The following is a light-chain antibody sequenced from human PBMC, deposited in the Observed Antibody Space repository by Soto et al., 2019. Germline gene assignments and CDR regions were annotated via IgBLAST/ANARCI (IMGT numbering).Light chain of an antibody. CDR3: QQLNTFPLT. CDR1: QGISSY. V-gene: IGKV1-9*01. CDR2: AAS. J-gene: IGKJ4*01. Sequence: DIQLTQSPSFLSASVGDRVTITCRASQGISSYLAWYQQKPGKAPKLLIYAASTLQSGVPSRFSGRGSGTEFTLTITSMHTEDFANYYCQQLNTFPLTFGGGTKVDIK.